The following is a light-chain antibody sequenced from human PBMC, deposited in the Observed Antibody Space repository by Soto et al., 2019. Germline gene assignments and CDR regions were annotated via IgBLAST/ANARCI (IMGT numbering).Light chain of an antibody. CDR2: AAS. CDR3: QQSDSTPRT. Sequence: DIQMTQSPSSLSASVGDRVTITCRASETISTSYLNWYQQKPGKAPKILIYAASTLQSGVPSRFSGSGSGTNFTLAISSLQPEDFATYYCQQSDSTPRTFGHGTKVEIK. CDR1: ETISTSY. V-gene: IGKV1-39*01. J-gene: IGKJ1*01.